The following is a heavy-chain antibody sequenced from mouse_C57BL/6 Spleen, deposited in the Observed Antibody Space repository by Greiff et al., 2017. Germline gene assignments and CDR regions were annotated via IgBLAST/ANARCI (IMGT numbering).Heavy chain of an antibody. D-gene: IGHD1-2*01. CDR3: ARSNGRPFDY. J-gene: IGHJ2*01. Sequence: QVQLQQPGAELVKPGASVTMSCKASGYTFTSYWITWVKQRPGQGLEWIGVIYPGSGSTNYNAKFKSKATLTVDTSSSTAYMQLSSLTSEDSAVYNSARSNGRPFDYWGQGTTLTDSS. CDR1: GYTFTSYW. V-gene: IGHV1-55*01. CDR2: IYPGSGST.